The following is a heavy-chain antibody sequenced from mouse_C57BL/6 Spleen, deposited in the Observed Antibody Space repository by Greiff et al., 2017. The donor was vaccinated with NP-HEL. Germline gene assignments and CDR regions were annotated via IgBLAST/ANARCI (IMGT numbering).Heavy chain of an antibody. CDR1: GFTFSSYA. Sequence: EVKLMESGEGLVKPGGSLKLSCAASGFTFSSYAMSWVRQTPEKRLEWVAYISSGGDYIYYADPVKGRFTISRDNARNTLYLQMSSLKSEDTAMYYRTRDNWDCFDYWGQGTTLTVSS. CDR2: ISSGGDYI. D-gene: IGHD4-1*01. V-gene: IGHV5-9-1*02. J-gene: IGHJ2*01. CDR3: TRDNWDCFDY.